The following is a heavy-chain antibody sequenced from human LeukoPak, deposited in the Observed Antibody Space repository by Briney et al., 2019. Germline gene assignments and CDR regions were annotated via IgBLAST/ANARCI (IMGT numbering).Heavy chain of an antibody. J-gene: IGHJ4*02. CDR2: INPSGGST. CDR3: ARDGGVAPLPYY. Sequence: AASVKVSCKASGYTFTSYYMHWVRQAPGQGLEWMGIINPSGGSTSYAQKFQGRVTMTRDMSTSTVYMELSSLRSEDTAVYYCARDGGVAPLPYYWGQGTLVTVSS. V-gene: IGHV1-46*01. D-gene: IGHD2-8*02. CDR1: GYTFTSYY.